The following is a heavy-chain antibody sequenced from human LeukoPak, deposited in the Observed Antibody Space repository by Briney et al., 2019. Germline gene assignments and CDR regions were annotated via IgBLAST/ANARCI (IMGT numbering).Heavy chain of an antibody. Sequence: GGSLRLSCAASGFTFSSYWMSWFRQAPGKGLQWVANIKQDGGEKYYVESVKCRFTISRDNVKNSLYLQMNSLRVEHTAVYYCARARGGYDLDYWGQGTLVTVSS. CDR3: ARARGGYDLDY. V-gene: IGHV3-7*01. J-gene: IGHJ4*02. CDR1: GFTFSSYW. CDR2: IKQDGGEK. D-gene: IGHD5-12*01.